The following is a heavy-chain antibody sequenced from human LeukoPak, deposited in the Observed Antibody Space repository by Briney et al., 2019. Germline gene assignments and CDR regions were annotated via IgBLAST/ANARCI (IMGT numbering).Heavy chain of an antibody. CDR2: ISGSGSTI. D-gene: IGHD2-15*01. CDR1: GFTFSDYY. Sequence: GGSLRLSCAASGFTFSDYYMSWIRQAPGKGLEWVSYISGSGSTIYYADSVKGRFTISRDNAKNSLYLQMNGLRAEDTAVYYCAKSRYCSGRSCGLDYWGQGTLVTVSS. V-gene: IGHV3-11*01. CDR3: AKSRYCSGRSCGLDY. J-gene: IGHJ4*02.